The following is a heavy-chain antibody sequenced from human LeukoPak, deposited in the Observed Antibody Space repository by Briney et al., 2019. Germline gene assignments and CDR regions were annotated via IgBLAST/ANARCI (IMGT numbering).Heavy chain of an antibody. CDR1: GFTFSSYA. D-gene: IGHD4-17*01. V-gene: IGHV3-30*04. Sequence: PGGSLRLSCAASGFTFSSYAMHWVRQAPGKGLEWVAVISYDGSNKYYADSVKGRFTISRDNSKNTLYLQMNSLRAEDTAVYYCARDGGDYHATAYYFDYWSQGTLVTVST. J-gene: IGHJ4*02. CDR2: ISYDGSNK. CDR3: ARDGGDYHATAYYFDY.